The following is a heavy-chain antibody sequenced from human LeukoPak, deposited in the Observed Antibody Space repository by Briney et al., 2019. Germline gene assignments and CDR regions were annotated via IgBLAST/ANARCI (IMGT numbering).Heavy chain of an antibody. CDR1: GFTFSSYA. D-gene: IGHD3-16*01. J-gene: IGHJ4*02. CDR2: LRGNGDT. CDR3: AKASWVSSADAVL. V-gene: IGHV3-23*01. Sequence: GGSLRLSCAASGFTFSSYAMSWVREAPARGLDWVSSLRGNGDTFYADSVKGRFTLSGDDSRNTVYLQLNDLRVEDTAVYYCAKASWVSSADAVLWGQGTVVTVSS.